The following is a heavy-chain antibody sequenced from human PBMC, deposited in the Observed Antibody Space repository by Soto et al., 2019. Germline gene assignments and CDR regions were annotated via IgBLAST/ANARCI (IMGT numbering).Heavy chain of an antibody. CDR2: IYYSGGT. CDR3: ARRTQSLYGYFDY. D-gene: IGHD1-1*01. CDR1: GDSISSSSHY. Sequence: SETLSLTCTVSGDSISSSSHYWGWIRQPPGKGLEWIGSIYYSGGTYYNPSLKSRVTISVDTSKNQFCLKLRSVTAADTAVYYCARRTQSLYGYFDYCGQGALVTVYS. J-gene: IGHJ4*02. V-gene: IGHV4-39*01.